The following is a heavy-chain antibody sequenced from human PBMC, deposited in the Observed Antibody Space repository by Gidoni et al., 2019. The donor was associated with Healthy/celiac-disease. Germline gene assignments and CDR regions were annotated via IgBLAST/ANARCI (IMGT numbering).Heavy chain of an antibody. Sequence: QVQLVQSGAEVKKPGSSVKVSCKASGGTFSSYAISWVRQAPGQGLEWMGGIIPIFGTANYAQKFQGRVTITADESTSTAYMELSSLRSEDTAVYYCARDRAYYDFWPTLYYYYGMDVWGQGTTVTVSS. CDR3: ARDRAYYDFWPTLYYYYGMDV. J-gene: IGHJ6*02. V-gene: IGHV1-69*01. CDR1: GGTFSSYA. CDR2: IIPIFGTA. D-gene: IGHD3-3*01.